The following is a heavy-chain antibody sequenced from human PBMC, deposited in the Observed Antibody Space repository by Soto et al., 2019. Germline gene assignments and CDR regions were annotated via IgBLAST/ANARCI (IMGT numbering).Heavy chain of an antibody. J-gene: IGHJ5*02. CDR2: LYYSGNT. CDR1: GGSISSFNYF. D-gene: IGHD2-15*01. V-gene: IGHV4-39*01. CDR3: ARGGGSTFNWLDP. Sequence: QLQLQESGPGLVKPLETLSLTCTVSGGSISSFNYFWGWIRQPPGKGLEWIGSLYYSGNTYYNPSLQSRVTISVDTSKKQCTLTLRSVTAADTAVYYCARGGGSTFNWLDPWGQGTLVTVSP.